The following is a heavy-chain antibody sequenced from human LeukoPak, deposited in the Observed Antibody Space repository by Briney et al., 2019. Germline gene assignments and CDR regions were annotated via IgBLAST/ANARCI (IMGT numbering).Heavy chain of an antibody. Sequence: ASVNVSCTASGYTFTIYYMHWVRQAPGQGLDWMGIINPSGGSTSYAQKYQGRVTMTRDTSTSTVYMELSSLRSEDTAVYYCASQPLAAAAFDYWGQGTLVTVSS. CDR2: INPSGGST. V-gene: IGHV1-46*01. D-gene: IGHD2-15*01. J-gene: IGHJ4*02. CDR3: ASQPLAAAAFDY. CDR1: GYTFTIYY.